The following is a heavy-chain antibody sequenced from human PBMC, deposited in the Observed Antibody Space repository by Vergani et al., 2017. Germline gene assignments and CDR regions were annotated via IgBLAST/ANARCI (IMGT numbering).Heavy chain of an antibody. J-gene: IGHJ4*02. CDR3: ARKSRYRQQP. Sequence: QVQLQESGPGLVKPSQTLSLTCTVSGGSVSSTNYYWSWIRQPAGKGLEWIGRIFISGSTNYNPSLKSRVSMTVDTSKNQFSLKLSSVTAADTAVYYCARKSRYRQQPWGQGTLVTVSS. V-gene: IGHV4-61*02. D-gene: IGHD6-13*01. CDR1: GGSVSSTNYY. CDR2: IFISGST.